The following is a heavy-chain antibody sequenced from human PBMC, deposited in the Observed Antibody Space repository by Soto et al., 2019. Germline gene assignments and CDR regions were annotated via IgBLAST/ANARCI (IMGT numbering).Heavy chain of an antibody. J-gene: IGHJ5*02. V-gene: IGHV3-74*01. D-gene: IGHD2-8*01. CDR3: ARDSMKGRFDP. CDR2: IESDGRGT. Sequence: GGSLRLSCASSGFTFSTSWMHWVRQAPGKGLVWVSRIESDGRGTTYADSVKGRFTISRDNAKNTLYLQMNNLRAEDTAVYYCARDSMKGRFDPWGQGTLVTVSS. CDR1: GFTFSTSW.